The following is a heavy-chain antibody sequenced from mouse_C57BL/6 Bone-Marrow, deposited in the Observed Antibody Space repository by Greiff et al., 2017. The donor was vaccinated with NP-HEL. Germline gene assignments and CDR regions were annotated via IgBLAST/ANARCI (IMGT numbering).Heavy chain of an antibody. J-gene: IGHJ3*01. CDR1: GYTFTSYW. CDR2: IYPGSGST. CDR3: AREGYYDYSWCAY. V-gene: IGHV1-55*01. D-gene: IGHD2-4*01. Sequence: VQLQQPGAELVKPGASVKMSCKASGYTFTSYWITWVKQRPGQGLEWIGDIYPGSGSTNYNEKFKSKATLTVDTSSSTAYMQLSSLTSEDSAVYYCAREGYYDYSWCAYWGQGTLVTVSA.